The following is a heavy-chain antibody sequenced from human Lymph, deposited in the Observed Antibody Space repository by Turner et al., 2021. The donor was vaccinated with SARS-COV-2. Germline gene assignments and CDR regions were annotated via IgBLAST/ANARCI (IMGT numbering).Heavy chain of an antibody. D-gene: IGHD1-26*01. CDR1: GATFSSYA. CDR2: IIPILGIA. V-gene: IGHV1-69*04. J-gene: IGHJ5*02. CDR3: ARGRLDSFGGGYYSWFDP. Sequence: QLQLVQSEAEVKMPGPSVQVSCMASGATFSSYASNWVRLAPGQGLEWMGRIIPILGIANYAQKFQGRVTITADKSTSTAYMELSSLRSEDTAVYYCARGRLDSFGGGYYSWFDPWGQGTLVTVSS.